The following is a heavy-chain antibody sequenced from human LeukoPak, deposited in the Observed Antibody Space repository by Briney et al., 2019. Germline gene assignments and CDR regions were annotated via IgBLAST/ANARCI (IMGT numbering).Heavy chain of an antibody. CDR2: VDYNGKI. V-gene: IGHV4-39*07. CDR1: GGSISSRDEN. D-gene: IGHD3-3*02. Sequence: PSETLSLTCTVVGGSISSRDENWNWIRQPPGKGLEWIGNVDYNGKIYYSPSLKSRAHVSVDASKNQVSLRLTCVTVADTAVYFCARSNHFWSGFLDTWGQGTLVTVSS. CDR3: ARSNHFWSGFLDT. J-gene: IGHJ4*02.